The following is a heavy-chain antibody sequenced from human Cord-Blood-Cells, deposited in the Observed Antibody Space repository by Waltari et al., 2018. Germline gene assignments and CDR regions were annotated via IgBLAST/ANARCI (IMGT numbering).Heavy chain of an antibody. Sequence: EVQLLESGGGLVQPGGSLRLSCAASGFTFSSYAMSWVRQAPGRGLEWVSASSGGGCSTYYADSVKGRFTISRDNSKNTLYLQINSLRAEDTAVYYCASPITIFGNGDYWGQGTLVTVSS. D-gene: IGHD3-3*01. J-gene: IGHJ4*02. CDR1: GFTFSSYA. V-gene: IGHV3-23*01. CDR2: SSGGGCST. CDR3: ASPITIFGNGDY.